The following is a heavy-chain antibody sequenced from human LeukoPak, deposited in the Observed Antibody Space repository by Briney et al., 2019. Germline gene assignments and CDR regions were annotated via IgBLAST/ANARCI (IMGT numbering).Heavy chain of an antibody. V-gene: IGHV4-4*07. CDR2: IYTSGST. CDR1: GSSISSYY. CDR3: ARVGYSYGSDAFDI. D-gene: IGHD5-18*01. J-gene: IGHJ3*02. Sequence: SETLSLTCTVSGSSISSYYWSWIRRPAGKGLEWIGRIYTSGSTNYNPSLKSRVTMSVDTSKNQFSLKLSSVTAADTAVYYCARVGYSYGSDAFDIWGQGTIVTVSS.